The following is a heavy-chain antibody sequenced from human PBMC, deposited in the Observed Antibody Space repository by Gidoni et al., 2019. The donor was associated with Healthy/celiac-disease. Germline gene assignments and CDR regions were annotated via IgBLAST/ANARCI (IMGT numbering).Heavy chain of an antibody. D-gene: IGHD4-17*01. V-gene: IGHV1-8*01. Sequence: QVQLVQSGAEVKKPGASVTVPCKASGYPFTSHAINWVRPATGQGLEWMGWMNPNSGNTGYAQKFQGRVTMTRNTSISTAYMELSSLRSEDTAVYYCARVRGDYGDYGANWFDPWGQGTLVTVSS. J-gene: IGHJ5*02. CDR2: MNPNSGNT. CDR1: GYPFTSHA. CDR3: ARVRGDYGDYGANWFDP.